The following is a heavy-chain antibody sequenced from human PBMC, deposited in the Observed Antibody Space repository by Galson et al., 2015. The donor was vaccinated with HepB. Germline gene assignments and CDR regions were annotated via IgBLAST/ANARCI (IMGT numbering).Heavy chain of an antibody. CDR3: TRYPFCSADDCPPFDS. J-gene: IGHJ4*02. D-gene: IGHD2-15*01. CDR1: EFTFSDFW. V-gene: IGHV3-74*01. CDR2: ISADGRVS. Sequence: SLRLSCAASEFTFSDFWMHWVRQSPEKGLVWVARISADGRVSGYADSVKGRFTVSRDNAKNTLYLHLNSLRPEDTATYYCTRYPFCSADDCPPFDSWGQGAQVTVSS.